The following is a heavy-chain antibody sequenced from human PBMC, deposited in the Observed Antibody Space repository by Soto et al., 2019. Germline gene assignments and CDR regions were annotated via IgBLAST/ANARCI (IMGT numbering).Heavy chain of an antibody. CDR3: ARRDCSSTSCSGEFDY. CDR1: GYSFTTYW. V-gene: IGHV5-10-1*01. CDR2: IDPTDSYT. Sequence: PGESLKISCQASGYSFTTYWISWVRQMPGKGLECMGRIDPTDSYTDYGPSFEGHVTMSVDKSINTAYLQWSSLKASDTAMYYCARRDCSSTSCSGEFDYRGQGTQVTVSS. D-gene: IGHD2-2*01. J-gene: IGHJ4*02.